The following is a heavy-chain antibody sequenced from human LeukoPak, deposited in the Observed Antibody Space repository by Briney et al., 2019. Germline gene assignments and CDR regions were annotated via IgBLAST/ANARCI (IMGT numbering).Heavy chain of an antibody. CDR3: ATQAQILDAFDI. Sequence: GGSLRLSCAASGFTFSSYSMNWVRQAPGKGLEWVSSISSSSSYIYYADSVKGRFTISRDNAKNSLYLQMNSLRAEDTAVYYCATQAQILDAFDIWGQGTMVTVSS. J-gene: IGHJ3*02. CDR2: ISSSSSYI. CDR1: GFTFSSYS. V-gene: IGHV3-21*01.